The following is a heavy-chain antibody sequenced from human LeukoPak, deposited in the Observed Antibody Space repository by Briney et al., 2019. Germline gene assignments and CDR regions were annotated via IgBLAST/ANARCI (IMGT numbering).Heavy chain of an antibody. V-gene: IGHV4-4*02. Sequence: SGTLSLTCAVSGGSISSSNWWSWVRQPPGKGLEWIGEIYHSGSTNYNPSLKSRVTISVDKSKNQFSLKLSSVTAADTAVYYCARSHVVPAAIGEYNWFDPWGQGTLVTVSS. CDR3: ARSHVVPAAIGEYNWFDP. D-gene: IGHD2-2*02. J-gene: IGHJ5*02. CDR2: IYHSGST. CDR1: GGSISSSNW.